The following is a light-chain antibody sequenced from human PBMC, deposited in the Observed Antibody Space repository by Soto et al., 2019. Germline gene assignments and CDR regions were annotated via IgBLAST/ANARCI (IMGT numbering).Light chain of an antibody. CDR3: SSYTSSSTWG. Sequence: SALTQPASVSGSPGQSITISCTGTSRDVGGYDYVSWYQQHPGKAPKLMIHEVSNRPSGVSNRFSGSKSGNTASLTISGLQAEDEADYYCSSYTSSSTWGFGGRTKLTVL. V-gene: IGLV2-14*01. J-gene: IGLJ3*02. CDR2: EVS. CDR1: SRDVGGYDY.